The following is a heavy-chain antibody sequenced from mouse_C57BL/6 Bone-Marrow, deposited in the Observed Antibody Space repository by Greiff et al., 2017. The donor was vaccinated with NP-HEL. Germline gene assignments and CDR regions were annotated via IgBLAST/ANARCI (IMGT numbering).Heavy chain of an antibody. CDR2: IRSKSNNYAT. V-gene: IGHV10-1*01. Sequence: EVQLQESGGGLVQPKGSLKLSCAASGFSFNTYAMNWVRQAPGKGLEWVARIRSKSNNYATYYADSVKDRFTISRDDSESMLYLQMNNLKTEDTAMYYCVRHKNYYGSSYDWYFDVWGTGTTVTVSS. CDR3: VRHKNYYGSSYDWYFDV. J-gene: IGHJ1*03. D-gene: IGHD1-1*01. CDR1: GFSFNTYA.